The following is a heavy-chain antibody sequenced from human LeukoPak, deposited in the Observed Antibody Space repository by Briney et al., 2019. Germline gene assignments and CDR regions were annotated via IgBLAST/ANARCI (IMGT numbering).Heavy chain of an antibody. V-gene: IGHV1-69*13. J-gene: IGHJ4*02. Sequence: SVKVSCKASGGTFSSYAISWVRQAPGQGLEWMGGIIPIFGTANYAQKFQGRVTITADESTSTAYMELSSLRSEDTAVYYCARELTKYSSGWYSGSGYWGQGTLVTVSS. CDR2: IIPIFGTA. D-gene: IGHD6-19*01. CDR3: ARELTKYSSGWYSGSGY. CDR1: GGTFSSYA.